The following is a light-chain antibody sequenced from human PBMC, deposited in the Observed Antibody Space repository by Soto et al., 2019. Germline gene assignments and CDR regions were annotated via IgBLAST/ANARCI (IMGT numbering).Light chain of an antibody. CDR2: AAS. CDR3: QQYANSPGT. Sequence: EIVLTQSPGTLSLSPGERATLSCRASQSVSSSYLAWYQQKPGQAPRLLIYAASSRATGIPDRFSGSGSGTDFTLTISRLEPEAFAVYSCQQYANSPGTFGQGTKVEIK. J-gene: IGKJ1*01. CDR1: QSVSSSY. V-gene: IGKV3-20*01.